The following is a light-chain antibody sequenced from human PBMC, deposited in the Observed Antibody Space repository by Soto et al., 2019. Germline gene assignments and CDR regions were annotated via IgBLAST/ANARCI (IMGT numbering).Light chain of an antibody. Sequence: DIQLTQSPSFLSASVGDRVSITCRASQGITSFLAWYQQIPGKAPKLLIYTASTSQSGVPPRFSGSGSGTEFTLTISSLQPEDFGTYYCQQLNSYPLTFGGGTRVAI. V-gene: IGKV1-9*01. J-gene: IGKJ4*01. CDR2: TAS. CDR3: QQLNSYPLT. CDR1: QGITSF.